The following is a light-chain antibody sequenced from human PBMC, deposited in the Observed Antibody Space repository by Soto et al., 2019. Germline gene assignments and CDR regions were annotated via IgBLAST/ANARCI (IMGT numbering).Light chain of an antibody. CDR2: RNN. CDR1: SSNIGSNY. CDR3: AAWDDSLSGVV. Sequence: QSVLTQPPSASGTPGQRVTISCSGSSSNIGSNYVFWYQHLPVTAPKLLIYRNNQRPSGVPDRFSGSKSGTSASLAISGLRSEDETDYYCAAWDDSLSGVVFGGGTKLTVL. J-gene: IGLJ2*01. V-gene: IGLV1-47*01.